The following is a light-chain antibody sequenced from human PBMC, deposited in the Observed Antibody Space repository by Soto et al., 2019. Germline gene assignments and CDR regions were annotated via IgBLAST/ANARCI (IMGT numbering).Light chain of an antibody. CDR2: EVT. J-gene: IGLJ3*02. Sequence: QSALTQPASVSGSPGQSITLSCTGTSSDVGAYNLVSWYQQHPGKAPKLMIYEVTKRPSEVSNRFSGSKSGSTASLTISGLQPEDEADYYCCSHAGSSALWVFGGGTKVTVL. V-gene: IGLV2-23*02. CDR1: SSDVGAYNL. CDR3: CSHAGSSALWV.